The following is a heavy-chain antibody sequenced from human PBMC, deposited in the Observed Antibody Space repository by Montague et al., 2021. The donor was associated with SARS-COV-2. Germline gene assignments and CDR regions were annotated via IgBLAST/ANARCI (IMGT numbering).Heavy chain of an antibody. CDR3: ASFMIQAVPNY. Sequence: TLSLTCTVSGASISSGGYDWSWIRQHPGKGLEWIGYIFHSGTTYYSPSLESRVTMSVDTSENQFSLKLASVTAADTAVYYCASFMIQAVPNYWGQGTLVTVSS. CDR1: GASISSGGYD. CDR2: IFHSGTT. J-gene: IGHJ4*02. V-gene: IGHV4-31*03. D-gene: IGHD3-16*01.